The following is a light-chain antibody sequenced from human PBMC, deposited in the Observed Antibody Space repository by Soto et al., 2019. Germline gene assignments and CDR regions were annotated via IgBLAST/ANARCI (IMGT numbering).Light chain of an antibody. V-gene: IGLV2-8*01. CDR2: EVS. Sequence: QSALTQPPSASGSPGQSVTISCTGTSSHVGGYNFVSWYQQHPGKAPKLMIYEVSKRPSGVPDRFSGSKSGNTASLTVSGLQADDEADYYCTSYAGSNIPVVFGGGTKLTVL. J-gene: IGLJ2*01. CDR1: SSHVGGYNF. CDR3: TSYAGSNIPVV.